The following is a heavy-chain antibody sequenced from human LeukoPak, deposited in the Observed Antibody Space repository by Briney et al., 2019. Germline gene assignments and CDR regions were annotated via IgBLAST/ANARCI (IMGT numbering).Heavy chain of an antibody. CDR1: GFTFSNAW. CDR3: TPLSGGWPLDY. V-gene: IGHV3-15*01. J-gene: IGHJ4*02. D-gene: IGHD6-19*01. Sequence: GGSLRLSCAASGFTFSNAWMSWVRQAPGKGLEWVGRIKSKTDGGTTDYAAPVKGRFTISRDDSKNTLYLQMNSLKTEDTAVYYCTPLSGGWPLDYWGQGTLVTVSS. CDR2: IKSKTDGGTT.